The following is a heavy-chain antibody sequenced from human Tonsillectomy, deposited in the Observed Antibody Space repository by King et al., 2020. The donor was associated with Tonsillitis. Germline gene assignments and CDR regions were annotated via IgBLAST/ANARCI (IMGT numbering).Heavy chain of an antibody. V-gene: IGHV3-23*04. Sequence: VQLVESGGGLVKPGGSLRLSCAASGFTFSSYAMSWVRQAPGKGLEWVSAISGSGGSTYYADSVKGRFTISRDNSKNTLFLQMNSLGADDTAVYYCAKRFLISGSSWYLDYWGQGTLVTVSS. CDR2: ISGSGGST. CDR3: AKRFLISGSSWYLDY. CDR1: GFTFSSYA. D-gene: IGHD6-13*01. J-gene: IGHJ4*02.